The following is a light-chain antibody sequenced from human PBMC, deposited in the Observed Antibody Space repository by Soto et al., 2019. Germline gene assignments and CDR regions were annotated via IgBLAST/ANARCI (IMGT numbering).Light chain of an antibody. V-gene: IGKV1-33*01. CDR1: QGISKF. CDR2: DAS. CDR3: QQYDNYPLT. J-gene: IGKJ4*01. Sequence: DIQMTQSPSSLSASVGDRVTITCQASQGISKFLNWYQQKPGKAPKLLIFDASDLETGVPSRFSGHRSGTDFSFTISSLQPEDIATYYCQQYDNYPLTVGGGTKVDSK.